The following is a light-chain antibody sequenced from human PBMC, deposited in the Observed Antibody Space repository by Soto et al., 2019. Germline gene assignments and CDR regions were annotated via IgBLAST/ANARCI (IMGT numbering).Light chain of an antibody. CDR1: SSDVGAYKY. CDR2: EVT. J-gene: IGLJ3*02. Sequence: QSVLTQPPSASGSPGQSVTISCTGTSSDVGAYKYVSWYQQYPGTAPKLMIYEVTKRPSGVPDRFSGSKSGNTASLTVSGLQAEDEADYYCTSYVGNDIWVFGGGTKVTVL. V-gene: IGLV2-8*01. CDR3: TSYVGNDIWV.